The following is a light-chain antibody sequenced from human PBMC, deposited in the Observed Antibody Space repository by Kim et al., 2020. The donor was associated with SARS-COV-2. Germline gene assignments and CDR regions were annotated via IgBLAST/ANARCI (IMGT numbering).Light chain of an antibody. J-gene: IGKJ4*01. V-gene: IGKV3-15*01. CDR3: QQHNDWPLT. CDR1: QSVNSN. CDR2: AAS. Sequence: EIVMTQSPATMSMSPGERATLSCRASQSVNSNLAWYQQKPGQAPSLLIYAASTRATDIPARFSGSGFGTEFTLTIGSLQSEDFAVYYCQQHNDWPLTFGGGTKVDIK.